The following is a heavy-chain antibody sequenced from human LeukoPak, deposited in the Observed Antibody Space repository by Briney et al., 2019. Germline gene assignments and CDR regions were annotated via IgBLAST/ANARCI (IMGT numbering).Heavy chain of an antibody. Sequence: PSETLSLTCTVSGGSISSGGYYWSWIRQHPGKGLEWIGYIYYSGSTYYNPSLKSRVTISVDTSKNQFSLKLSSVTAADTAVYYCARRPNTGRPAAEAFDYWGQGTLVTVSS. J-gene: IGHJ4*02. D-gene: IGHD2-2*01. CDR3: ARRPNTGRPAAEAFDY. CDR2: IYYSGST. V-gene: IGHV4-31*03. CDR1: GGSISSGGYY.